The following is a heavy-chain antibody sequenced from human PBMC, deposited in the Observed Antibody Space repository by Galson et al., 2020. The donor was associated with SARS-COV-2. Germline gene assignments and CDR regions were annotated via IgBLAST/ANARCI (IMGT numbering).Heavy chain of an antibody. CDR1: GFTFSSYS. CDR2: ISSSSDYI. J-gene: IGHJ6*02. CDR3: TRDASWAMFGMDV. D-gene: IGHD1-26*01. V-gene: IGHV3-21*01. Sequence: GGSLRLSCEVSGFTFSSYSMNWVRQAPGKWLEWVSSISSSSDYIYYADSLTGRVTISRDNGKNSLSLQMNSLRDEDAAVYYCTRDASWAMFGMDVWGQGTMVTVSS.